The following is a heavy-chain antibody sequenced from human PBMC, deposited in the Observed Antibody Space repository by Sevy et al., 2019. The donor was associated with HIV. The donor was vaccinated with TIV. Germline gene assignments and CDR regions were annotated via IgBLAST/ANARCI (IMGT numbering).Heavy chain of an antibody. CDR3: ARGVDSSGH. J-gene: IGHJ4*02. Sequence: SETLSLTCTVSGGSISSYYWSWIRQPPGKGLEWIGYIYYSGSANYNPTLKSRVTISVDTSKNQFSLKLSSVTAADTAVYYCARGVDSSGHWGQGTLVTVSS. V-gene: IGHV4-59*01. D-gene: IGHD3-22*01. CDR1: GGSISSYY. CDR2: IYYSGSA.